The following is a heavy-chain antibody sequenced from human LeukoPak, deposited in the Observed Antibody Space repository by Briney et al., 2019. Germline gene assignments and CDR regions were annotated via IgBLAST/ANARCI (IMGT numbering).Heavy chain of an antibody. V-gene: IGHV3-30*04. J-gene: IGHJ4*02. Sequence: GGSLRLSCAASGFTFSSYTMHWVRQAPGKGLEWVAVMSNDGNYYADSEKGRFTISRDNSKNTLYLQMNGLRPEDTAVYYCARDGGGGGSYPDYWGQGTLVTVSS. D-gene: IGHD1-26*01. CDR1: GFTFSSYT. CDR3: ARDGGGGGSYPDY. CDR2: MSNDGN.